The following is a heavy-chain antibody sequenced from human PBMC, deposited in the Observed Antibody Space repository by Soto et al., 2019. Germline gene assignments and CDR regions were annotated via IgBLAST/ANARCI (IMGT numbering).Heavy chain of an antibody. CDR2: ISYDGSNK. J-gene: IGHJ4*02. D-gene: IGHD5-12*01. Sequence: QVQLVESGGGVVQPGRSLRLSCAASGFTFSSYAMHWVRQAPGKGLEWVAVISYDGSNKYYADSVKGRFTISRDNSKNTLYLQMNSLRAEDTAVYYCASPPVQDGYNSNYWGQGTLVTVSS. V-gene: IGHV3-30-3*01. CDR1: GFTFSSYA. CDR3: ASPPVQDGYNSNY.